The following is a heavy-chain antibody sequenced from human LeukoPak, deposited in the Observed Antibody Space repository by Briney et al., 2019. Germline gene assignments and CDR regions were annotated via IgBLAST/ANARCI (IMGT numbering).Heavy chain of an antibody. J-gene: IGHJ4*02. CDR2: IYYSGST. CDR3: ARDQSPGYSSSWYP. D-gene: IGHD6-13*01. V-gene: IGHV4-59*01. Sequence: SETLSLTCTVSGGSISSYYWSWIRQPPGKGLEWIGYIYYSGSTNYNPSLKSRVTVSVDTSKNQFSLKLSSVTAADTAVYYCARDQSPGYSSSWYPWGQGTLVTVSS. CDR1: GGSISSYY.